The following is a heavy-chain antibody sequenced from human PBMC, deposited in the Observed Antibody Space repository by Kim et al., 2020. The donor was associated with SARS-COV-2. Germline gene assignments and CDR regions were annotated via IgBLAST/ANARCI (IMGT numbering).Heavy chain of an antibody. V-gene: IGHV4-31*03. D-gene: IGHD3-10*01. CDR3: ARDTPVGLWFGEPGPWFDP. Sequence: SETLSLTCTVSGGSISSGGYYWSWIRQHPGKGLEWIGYIYYSGSTYYNPSLKSRVTISVDTSKNQFSLKLSSVTAADTAVYYCARDTPVGLWFGEPGPWFDPWGQGTLVTVSS. J-gene: IGHJ5*02. CDR1: GGSISSGGYY. CDR2: IYYSGST.